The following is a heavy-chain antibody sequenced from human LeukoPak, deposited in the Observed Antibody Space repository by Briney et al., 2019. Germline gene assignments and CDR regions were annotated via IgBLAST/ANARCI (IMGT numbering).Heavy chain of an antibody. V-gene: IGHV3-23*01. CDR3: ARERYDSGYANKGPPLNY. J-gene: IGHJ4*02. CDR2: ISGSGGST. CDR1: GFTFSSYA. Sequence: GGSLRLSCAASGFTFSSYAMSWVRQAPGKGLEWVSAISGSGGSTYYADSVKGRFTISRDNSKNTLYLQMNSLRAEDTAVYYCARERYDSGYANKGPPLNYWGQGTLVTVSS. D-gene: IGHD5-12*01.